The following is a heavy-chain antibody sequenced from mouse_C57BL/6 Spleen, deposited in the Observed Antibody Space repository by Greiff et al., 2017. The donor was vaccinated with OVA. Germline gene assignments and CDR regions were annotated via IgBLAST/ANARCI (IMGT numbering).Heavy chain of an antibody. D-gene: IGHD2-5*01. CDR2: ISGGGGNT. CDR1: GFTFSSYT. J-gene: IGHJ2*01. CDR3: ASLYSNYNCFDY. Sequence: EVKLMESGGGLVKPGGSLKLSCAASGFTFSSYTMSWVRQTPEKRLEWVATISGGGGNTYYPDSVKGRFTISRDNAKNTLYLQMSSLRSEDTALYYCASLYSNYNCFDYWGQGTTLTVSS. V-gene: IGHV5-9*01.